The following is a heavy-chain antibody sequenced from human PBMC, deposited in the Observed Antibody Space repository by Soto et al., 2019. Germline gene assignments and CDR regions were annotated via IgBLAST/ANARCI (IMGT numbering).Heavy chain of an antibody. CDR2: ISAYNGNT. Sequence: QVQLVQSGAEVKKPGASVKVSCKASGYTFTSYGISWVRQAPGQGLEWMGWISAYNGNTNYAQKLQGRVTMTTDTSTSTAYRELRSLRSDDTAVYYCARAGDYYGDFRPFDYWGQGTLVTVSS. CDR1: GYTFTSYG. CDR3: ARAGDYYGDFRPFDY. D-gene: IGHD4-17*01. V-gene: IGHV1-18*01. J-gene: IGHJ4*02.